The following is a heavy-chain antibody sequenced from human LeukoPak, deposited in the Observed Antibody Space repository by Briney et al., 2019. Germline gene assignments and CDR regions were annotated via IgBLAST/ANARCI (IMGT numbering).Heavy chain of an antibody. V-gene: IGHV4-39*01. D-gene: IGHD3-22*01. J-gene: IGHJ4*02. Sequence: TSETLSLTCTVSGGSISSGNDYWGWIRQPPGKGLGWIGSIYYSGSTYYNPSLKSRVTISVDTSKNQFSLKLNSVTAADTTVYYCARVYYYDSSGYRGYYFDYWGQGTLVTVSS. CDR1: GGSISSGNDY. CDR3: ARVYYYDSSGYRGYYFDY. CDR2: IYYSGST.